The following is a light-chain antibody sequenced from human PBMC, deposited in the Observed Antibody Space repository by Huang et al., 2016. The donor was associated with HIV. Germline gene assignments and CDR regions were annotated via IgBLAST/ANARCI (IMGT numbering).Light chain of an antibody. J-gene: IGKJ5*01. CDR1: QSVSTF. CDR3: QQHSYWPIT. CDR2: DAS. V-gene: IGKV3-11*01. Sequence: DIVLTQSPATLSLSPGERATVSCRASQSVSTFLAWYQHQPGQAPRLLIFDASNRASGVPARFSGTGSGTDFTLTSSSLEPADVAVYYCQQHSYWPITFGRGTRLEI.